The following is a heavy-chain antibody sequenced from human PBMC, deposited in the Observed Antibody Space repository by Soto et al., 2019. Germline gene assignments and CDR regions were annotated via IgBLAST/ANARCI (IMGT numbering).Heavy chain of an antibody. V-gene: IGHV1-69*14. CDR2: IIPIFGTD. CDR1: GGTFSSYA. CDR3: ATQGLPTYYYYGMDV. J-gene: IGHJ6*02. D-gene: IGHD5-18*01. Sequence: QVQLVQSGAEVKKPGSSVKVSCKASGGTFSSYAISWVRQAPGQGLEWMGGIIPIFGTDNYAQKFQGRVTITADKATSTAYMELSSLRSEDTAVYYCATQGLPTYYYYGMDVWGQGTTVTVSS.